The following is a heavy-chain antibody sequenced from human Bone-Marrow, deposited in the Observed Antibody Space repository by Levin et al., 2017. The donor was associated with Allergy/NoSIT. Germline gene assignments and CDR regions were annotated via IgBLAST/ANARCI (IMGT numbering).Heavy chain of an antibody. CDR3: ARFALGYCSSTSCFSRPHYYYMDV. CDR1: GGSFSGYY. J-gene: IGHJ6*03. Sequence: SCAVYGGSFSGYYWSWIRQPPGKGLEWIGEINHSGSTNYNPSLKSRVTISVDTSKNQFSLKLSSVTAADTAVYYCARFALGYCSSTSCFSRPHYYYMDVWGKGTTVTVSS. CDR2: INHSGST. V-gene: IGHV4-34*01. D-gene: IGHD2-2*01.